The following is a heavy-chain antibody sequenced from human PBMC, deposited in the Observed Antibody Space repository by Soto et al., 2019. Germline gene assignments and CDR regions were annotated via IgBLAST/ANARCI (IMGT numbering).Heavy chain of an antibody. CDR1: GGSISSYY. CDR2: IYYSGST. V-gene: IGHV4-59*01. Sequence: SETLSLTCTVSGGSISSYYWSWIRQPPGKGLEWIGYIYYSGSTNYNPSLKSRVTISVDTSKNQFSLKLSSVTAADTAVYYCARDKRERRFLEWFRGFDPWGQGTLVT. D-gene: IGHD3-3*01. J-gene: IGHJ5*02. CDR3: ARDKRERRFLEWFRGFDP.